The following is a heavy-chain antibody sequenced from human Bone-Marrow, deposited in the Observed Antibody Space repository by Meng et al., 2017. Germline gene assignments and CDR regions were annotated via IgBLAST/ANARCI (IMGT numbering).Heavy chain of an antibody. J-gene: IGHJ5*02. V-gene: IGHV1-69*06. D-gene: IGHD3-9*01. CDR1: GGTFSSYA. CDR3: ARDRQSLVRYYDILTGNNWFDP. CDR2: IIPIFGTA. Sequence: SVKVSCKASGGTFSSYAISWVRQAPGQGLEWMGGIIPIFGTANYAQKFQGRVTITADKSTSTAYMELSSLRSEDTAVYYCARDRQSLVRYYDILTGNNWFDPWGQGTLVTVSS.